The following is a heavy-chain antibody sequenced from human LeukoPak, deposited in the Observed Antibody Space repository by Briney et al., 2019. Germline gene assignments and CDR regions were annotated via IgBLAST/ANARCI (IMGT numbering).Heavy chain of an antibody. CDR1: GFTFSSYG. D-gene: IGHD3-22*01. Sequence: PGGSLRLSCAASGFTFSSYGMHWVRQAPGKGLEWVAVISYDGSNKYYADSVKGRFTISRDNSKNTLYLQMNSLRAEDTAVYYCARSHYYDSSGYYYCYYGMDVWGQGTTVTVSS. CDR3: ARSHYYDSSGYYYCYYGMDV. CDR2: ISYDGSNK. V-gene: IGHV3-30*03. J-gene: IGHJ6*02.